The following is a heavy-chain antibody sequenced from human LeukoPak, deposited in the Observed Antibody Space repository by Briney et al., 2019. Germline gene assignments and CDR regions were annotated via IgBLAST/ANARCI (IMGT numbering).Heavy chain of an antibody. V-gene: IGHV4-34*01. J-gene: IGHJ4*02. CDR2: INHSGST. Sequence: PSETLSLTCAVYGGSFSGYYWSWIRQPPGKGLEWIGEINHSGSTNYNPSLKSRVTISVDTSKNQFSLKLSSVTAADTAVYYCARAPGDYYYDSSGYYYGFDYWGQGTLVTVSS. CDR3: ARAPGDYYYDSSGYYYGFDY. CDR1: GGSFSGYY. D-gene: IGHD3-22*01.